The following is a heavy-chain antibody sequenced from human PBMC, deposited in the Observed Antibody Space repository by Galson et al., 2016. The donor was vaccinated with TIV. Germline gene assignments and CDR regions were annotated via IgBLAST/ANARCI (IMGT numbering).Heavy chain of an antibody. D-gene: IGHD1-7*01. CDR3: TRDGRGNWKYVDYFDY. CDR2: ISHDGNNK. CDR1: GFTFSSYT. J-gene: IGHJ4*02. V-gene: IGHV3-30-3*01. Sequence: SLRLPCAASGFTFSSYTFHWVRQTPGKGLEWVAIISHDGNNKDVADSVQGRFTISRDSSKNTVYLQMNNLRPEDTALYFCTRDGRGNWKYVDYFDYWGQGTLVTVSS.